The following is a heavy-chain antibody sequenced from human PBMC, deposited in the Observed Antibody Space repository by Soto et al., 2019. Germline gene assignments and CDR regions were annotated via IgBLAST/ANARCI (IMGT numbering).Heavy chain of an antibody. CDR2: TYYRSKWYN. CDR3: ARSSPPRMITFGGVIVDHFDY. CDR1: GDSVSSNSAA. D-gene: IGHD3-16*02. V-gene: IGHV6-1*01. Sequence: SQTLSLTCAISGDSVSSNSAAWNWIRQSPSRGLEWLGRTYYRSKWYNDYAGSVKSRITINPDTSKNQFSLQLNSVTPEDTAVYYCARSSPPRMITFGGVIVDHFDYWGQGTLVTVSS. J-gene: IGHJ4*02.